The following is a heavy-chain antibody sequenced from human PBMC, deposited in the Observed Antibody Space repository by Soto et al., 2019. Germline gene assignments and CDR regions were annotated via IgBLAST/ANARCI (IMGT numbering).Heavy chain of an antibody. J-gene: IGHJ6*02. D-gene: IGHD2-21*02. V-gene: IGHV3-13*01. CDR3: ARDRGDGHGMDV. CDR2: IGTAGDT. Sequence: PGGSLRLSCAASGFTFSSYDMHWVRQATGKGLEWVSAIGTAGDTYYPGSVRGRFTISRENAKNSLYLQMNSLRAGDTAVYYCARDRGDGHGMDVWGQGTTVTVSS. CDR1: GFTFSSYD.